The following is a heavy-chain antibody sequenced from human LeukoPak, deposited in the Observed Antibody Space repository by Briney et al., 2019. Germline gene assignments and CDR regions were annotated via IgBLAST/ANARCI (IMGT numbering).Heavy chain of an antibody. CDR3: ARGSSSGGSYSXWFDP. D-gene: IGHD1-26*01. CDR1: GYTFTSYD. CDR2: MNPNSGNT. V-gene: IGHV1-8*01. Sequence: ASVKVSCKASGYTFTSYDINWVRQATGQGLEWMGWMNPNSGNTGYAQKFQGRVTMTRDTSTSTVYMELSSLRSEDTAVYYCARGSSSGGSYSXWFDPWGQGTLVTVSS. J-gene: IGHJ5*02.